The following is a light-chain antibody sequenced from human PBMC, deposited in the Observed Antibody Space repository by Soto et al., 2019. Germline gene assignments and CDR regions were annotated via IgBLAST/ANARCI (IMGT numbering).Light chain of an antibody. CDR2: EDI. J-gene: IGLJ2*01. CDR3: CSYAGGTSVV. V-gene: IGLV2-23*01. CDR1: ISDVGRYSL. Sequence: QSALTQPASVSGSPGQSITISCTGTISDVGRYSLVSWYQQHPGKAPKLMIYEDIERPSGVSNRFSGSKSGNTASLTISGLQTEDEADYYCCSYAGGTSVVFGGGTKLTVL.